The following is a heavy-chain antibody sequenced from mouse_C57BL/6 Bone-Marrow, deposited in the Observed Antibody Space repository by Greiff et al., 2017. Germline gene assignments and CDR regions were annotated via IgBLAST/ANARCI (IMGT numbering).Heavy chain of an antibody. Sequence: VQLQESGAELARPGASVKLSCKASGYTFTSYGISWVKQRTGQGLEWIGEIYPRSGNTYYNEKFKGKATLTADKSSSTAYMELRSLTSEDSAVYFCARWGYCYYYAMDYGGRGTSVTVSA. J-gene: IGHJ4*01. D-gene: IGHD2-3*01. CDR3: ARWGYCYYYAMDY. V-gene: IGHV1-81*01. CDR2: IYPRSGNT. CDR1: GYTFTSYG.